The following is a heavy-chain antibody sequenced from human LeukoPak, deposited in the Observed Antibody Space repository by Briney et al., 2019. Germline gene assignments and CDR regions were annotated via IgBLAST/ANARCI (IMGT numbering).Heavy chain of an antibody. CDR3: ARGLCTSSSCYQGPFDF. D-gene: IGHD2-2*01. CDR2: ITNKTNGGTT. J-gene: IGHJ4*02. CDR1: GFTFSSYS. Sequence: GGSLRLSCAGSGFTFSSYSMTWVRQAPGKGLEWVGHITNKTNGGTTDYAAPVKGRFIISRDDSKKTLYLQMNRLRTEDTAVYYCARGLCTSSSCYQGPFDFRGQGTLVTVSS. V-gene: IGHV3-15*01.